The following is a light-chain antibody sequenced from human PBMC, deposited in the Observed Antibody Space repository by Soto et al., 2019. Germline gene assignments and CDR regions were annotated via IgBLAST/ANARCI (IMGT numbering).Light chain of an antibody. J-gene: IGLJ1*01. Sequence: QSVLTQPASVSGSPGQSITISCTGTSSDIGSYNRVSWYQQPPGTAPKLIIYEVNNRPSGVPVRFSGSKSGNSASLTISGLQAEDEADYYCNSFASSSTLGFGTGTKLTVL. CDR3: NSFASSSTLG. CDR2: EVN. CDR1: SSDIGSYNR. V-gene: IGLV2-18*02.